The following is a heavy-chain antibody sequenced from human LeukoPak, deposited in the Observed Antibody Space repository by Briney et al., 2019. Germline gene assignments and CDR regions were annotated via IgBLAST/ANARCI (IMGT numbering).Heavy chain of an antibody. Sequence: GGSLRLSCAASGFTFSSYSMNWVRQAPGKGLEWVSSISSSSSYIYYADSVKGRFTISRDNAKNSLYLQMNSLRAEDTAVYHCARGSYSSSLGFDYWGQGTLVTVSS. CDR1: GFTFSSYS. CDR2: ISSSSSYI. J-gene: IGHJ4*02. CDR3: ARGSYSSSLGFDY. V-gene: IGHV3-21*01. D-gene: IGHD6-13*01.